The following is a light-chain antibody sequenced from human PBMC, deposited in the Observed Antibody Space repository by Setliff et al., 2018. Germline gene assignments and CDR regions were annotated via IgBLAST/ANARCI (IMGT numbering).Light chain of an antibody. CDR1: SSDIGTYDY. CDR3: FSYTSSGSYV. Sequence: QSVLTQAASVSGSPGQSVTISCTGSSSDIGTYDYVSWYQHHPGRAPKFLIYDVRYRPSGVSNRFSGSKSGNTASLTISGLQAEDAADYYCFSYTSSGSYVFGTGTKVTVL. CDR2: DVR. V-gene: IGLV2-14*03. J-gene: IGLJ1*01.